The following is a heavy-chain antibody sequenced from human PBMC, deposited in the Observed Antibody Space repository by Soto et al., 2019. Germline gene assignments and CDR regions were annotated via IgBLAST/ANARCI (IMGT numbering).Heavy chain of an antibody. D-gene: IGHD3-22*01. CDR2: ISAYNGNT. V-gene: IGHV1-18*04. CDR3: ARSLVSSGYYMGPEGGALDI. J-gene: IGHJ3*02. Sequence: QVQLVQSGAEVKKPGASVKVSCKAPSYTFTSYGISWVHQAPGPGLEWMGWISAYNGNTNYAQKLQGRVTMTTDTRTSTAEVELRILRSDDTAVNYCARSLVSSGYYMGPEGGALDIWGQGTIFTVSS. CDR1: SYTFTSYG.